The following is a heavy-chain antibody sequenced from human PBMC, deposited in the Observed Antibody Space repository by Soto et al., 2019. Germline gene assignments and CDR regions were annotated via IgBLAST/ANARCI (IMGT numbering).Heavy chain of an antibody. Sequence: EEHLLESGGGLVQPGGSLRLSCAASGFTFSDYAMTWVRQAPGKGLEWVSGISSSGGNTYYADSVKGRFTITRDNSKNTLSLQMDSLRAEDTAVYYCVKNGASSKTWYMWYYALDVWGQGTTVTVSS. CDR1: GFTFSDYA. D-gene: IGHD6-13*01. CDR3: VKNGASSKTWYMWYYALDV. J-gene: IGHJ6*02. V-gene: IGHV3-23*01. CDR2: ISSSGGNT.